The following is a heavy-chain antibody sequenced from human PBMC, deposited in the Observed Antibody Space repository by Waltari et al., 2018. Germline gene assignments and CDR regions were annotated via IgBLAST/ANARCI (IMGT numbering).Heavy chain of an antibody. CDR2: IYHSGGT. V-gene: IGHV4-38-2*01. Sequence: QVQLQESGPGLVKPSETLSLTCAVSGYSISSGYYWGWIRQPPGKGLEWIGSIYHSGGTYYNPSLKSRVTISVDTSKNQFSLKLSSVTAADTAVYYCASRGGLSGFDDWGQGTLVTVSS. CDR3: ASRGGLSGFDD. J-gene: IGHJ4*02. D-gene: IGHD3-10*01. CDR1: GYSISSGYY.